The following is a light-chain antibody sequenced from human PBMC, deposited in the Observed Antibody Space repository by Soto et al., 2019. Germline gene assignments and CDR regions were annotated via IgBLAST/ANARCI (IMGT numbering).Light chain of an antibody. J-gene: IGKJ1*01. Sequence: DIQMTQSPSSLSASVGDRVTISCRASQSISSYFNWYQQKPGKVPKLLIYATSSLQSGVPSRFSGSGSGTDFTLTISNLQTEDYATYYCQRSYYSWTFGQGTKVDIX. CDR3: QRSYYSWT. CDR1: QSISSY. V-gene: IGKV1-39*01. CDR2: ATS.